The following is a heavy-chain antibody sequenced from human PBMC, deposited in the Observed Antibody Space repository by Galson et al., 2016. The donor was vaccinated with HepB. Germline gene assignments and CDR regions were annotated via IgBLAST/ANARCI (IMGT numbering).Heavy chain of an antibody. V-gene: IGHV3-30*04. Sequence: SLRLSCAASGYRFSGQAMHWVRQAPGKGLEWVAVISYDGTCQLYADSVRGRFTISRDNFNNTLYLQMNSLRTEDTAVYYCARELSLVPGKGGHFDLWGQGTLVTVSS. CDR2: ISYDGTCQ. J-gene: IGHJ5*02. CDR1: GYRFSGQA. D-gene: IGHD6-19*01. CDR3: ARELSLVPGKGGHFDL.